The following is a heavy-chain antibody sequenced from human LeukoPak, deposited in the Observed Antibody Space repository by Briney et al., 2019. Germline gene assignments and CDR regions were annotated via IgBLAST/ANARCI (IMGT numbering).Heavy chain of an antibody. D-gene: IGHD6-6*01. Sequence: PGGSLRLSCAASGFTFSTYSLNWVRQAPGKGLEWVSYISSGSNYIYYADSEKGRFTISRDNAKNSLYLQMNSLRAEDTALYYCAKGTSRSSSGYFDYWGQGTLVTVSS. V-gene: IGHV3-21*04. CDR3: AKGTSRSSSGYFDY. CDR2: ISSGSNYI. CDR1: GFTFSTYS. J-gene: IGHJ4*02.